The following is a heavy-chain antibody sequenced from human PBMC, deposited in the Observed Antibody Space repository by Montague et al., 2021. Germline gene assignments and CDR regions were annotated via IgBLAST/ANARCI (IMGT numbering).Heavy chain of an antibody. V-gene: IGHV3-11*06. CDR3: ARVGLTVEGGMIDY. Sequence: SLRLSCAASGFTFNNYFMSWFRQAPGKGLEWVSYIGTSSSFTRYADSVKGRFTISRDNAMNSLYLQMTAVRGEDTAVYYCARVGLTVEGGMIDYRGQGTLVTVSS. CDR2: IGTSSSFT. CDR1: GFTFNNYF. D-gene: IGHD2-15*01. J-gene: IGHJ4*02.